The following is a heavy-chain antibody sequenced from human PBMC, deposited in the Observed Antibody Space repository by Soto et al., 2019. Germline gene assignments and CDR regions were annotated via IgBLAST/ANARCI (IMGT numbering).Heavy chain of an antibody. CDR3: ARAYSGYSISP. J-gene: IGHJ5*02. CDR2: SDHSGSA. Sequence: QMHLQESGPGLVRPSETLSLTCEVSGGSISSDNWWTWVRQAPGKGLEWIGESDHSGSANYNPSLKSRVTISIDKSKNQFSLKLNSVTAADTAVYYCARAYSGYSISPWGQGTLVTVSS. V-gene: IGHV4-4*02. CDR1: GGSISSDNW. D-gene: IGHD6-13*01.